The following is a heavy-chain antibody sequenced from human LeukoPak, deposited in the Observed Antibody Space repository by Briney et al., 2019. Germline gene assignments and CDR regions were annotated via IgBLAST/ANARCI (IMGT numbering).Heavy chain of an antibody. CDR2: IYPADSDA. Sequence: GESLKISCKGSGYTFTTSWIGWVRQMPGKGLEWMGTIYPADSDARYSPSFEGQVTTSVDKSISTAYLQWSSLKASDTAMYYCARHHYGTHWGQGTLVTVSS. J-gene: IGHJ4*02. CDR3: ARHHYGTH. D-gene: IGHD1-7*01. CDR1: GYTFTTSW. V-gene: IGHV5-51*01.